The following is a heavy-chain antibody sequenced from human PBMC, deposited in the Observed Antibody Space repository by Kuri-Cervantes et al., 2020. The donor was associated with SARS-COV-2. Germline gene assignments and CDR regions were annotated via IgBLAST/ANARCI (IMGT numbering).Heavy chain of an antibody. J-gene: IGHJ4*02. CDR3: VREGPNMITFGGANAFDF. V-gene: IGHV4-39*02. D-gene: IGHD3-16*01. CDR1: GGSISSSSYY. Sequence: ESLKISCTVSGGSISSSSYYWGWIRQPPGKGLEWIGSIYYSGSTYYNPSLKSRVTISVDTSKNQFSLKLSSVTAADTAVYYCVREGPNMITFGGANAFDFWGQGTLVTVSS. CDR2: IYYSGST.